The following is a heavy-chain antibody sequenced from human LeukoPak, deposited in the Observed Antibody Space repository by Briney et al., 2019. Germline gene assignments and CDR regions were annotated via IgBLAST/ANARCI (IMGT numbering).Heavy chain of an antibody. CDR1: GGSISSGGYY. CDR2: IYYSGST. CDR3: ASFLDGYCSSTSCYANKAFDI. J-gene: IGHJ3*02. V-gene: IGHV4-30-4*08. D-gene: IGHD2-2*01. Sequence: SETLSLTCTVSGGSISSGGYYWSWIRQHPGKGLEWIGYIYYSGSTYYNPSLKSRVTISVDTSKNQFSLKLSSVTAADTAVYYCASFLDGYCSSTSCYANKAFDIWGQGTMVTVSS.